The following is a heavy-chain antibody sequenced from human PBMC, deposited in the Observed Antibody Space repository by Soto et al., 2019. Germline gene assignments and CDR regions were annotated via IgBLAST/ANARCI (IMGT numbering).Heavy chain of an antibody. CDR1: GGTFSTYA. CDR3: ARGVGAYYFDY. D-gene: IGHD1-26*01. CDR2: IIPIFGTT. J-gene: IGHJ4*02. Sequence: QVQLXXXXXXVKKPGSSVKVSCKASGGTFSTYAITWVRQAPGQGLEWLGGIIPIFGTTDYARKFQGRVTITAAESTSTVFIELSSLTSEDTAVYYCARGVGAYYFDYWGQGTLVTVSS. V-gene: IGHV1-69*01.